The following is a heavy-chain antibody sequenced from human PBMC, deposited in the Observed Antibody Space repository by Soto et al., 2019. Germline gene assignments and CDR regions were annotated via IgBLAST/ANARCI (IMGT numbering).Heavy chain of an antibody. CDR3: AKEMGAKYGEYWFFDV. CDR1: GFPFSSYA. J-gene: IGHJ2*01. D-gene: IGHD4-17*01. Sequence: EVQLLDSGGGLVQPGGSLRVSCAASGFPFSSYAMNWVRQAPGKGLEWVSGITGSGERTYYADSVKGRFTISRDNSENTVYLKMNRLRVEDTAVYYCAKEMGAKYGEYWFFDVWGRGTLVTVSS. CDR2: ITGSGERT. V-gene: IGHV3-23*01.